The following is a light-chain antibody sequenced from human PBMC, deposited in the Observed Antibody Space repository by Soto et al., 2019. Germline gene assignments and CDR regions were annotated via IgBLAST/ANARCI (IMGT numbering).Light chain of an antibody. CDR2: DVS. CDR1: SSDVGAYSY. J-gene: IGLJ2*01. Sequence: QSALTQPASVSGSPGQSITISCTGTSSDVGAYSYVSWYQQYPGKAPKLMIYDVSNRPSGVSSRFSGSKSGNTASLTISGLQAEDEADYYCSSYTSSSTLEFGGGTKLTV. CDR3: SSYTSSSTLE. V-gene: IGLV2-14*01.